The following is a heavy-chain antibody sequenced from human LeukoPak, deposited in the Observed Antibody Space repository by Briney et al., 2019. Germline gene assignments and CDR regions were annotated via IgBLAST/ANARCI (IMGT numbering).Heavy chain of an antibody. J-gene: IGHJ4*02. CDR2: IRWNSGSI. V-gene: IGHV3-9*03. CDR3: AKDAEEYSSSSEPYYFDY. Sequence: PGGSQRLSCAASGFTFDDYAMHWVRQAPGKGLEWVSGIRWNSGSIGYADSVKGRFTVSRDNAKNSLYLQMNSLRAEDMALYYCAKDAEEYSSSSEPYYFDYWGQGTLVTVSS. CDR1: GFTFDDYA. D-gene: IGHD6-6*01.